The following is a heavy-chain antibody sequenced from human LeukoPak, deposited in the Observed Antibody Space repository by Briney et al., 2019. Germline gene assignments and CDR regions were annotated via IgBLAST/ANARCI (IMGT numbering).Heavy chain of an antibody. D-gene: IGHD1-26*01. V-gene: IGHV3-48*03. CDR3: ARESGYSGSYSPYWYFDL. J-gene: IGHJ2*01. CDR1: GFTFSSYE. Sequence: GGSLRLSCAASGFTFSSYEMNWVRQAPGKGLEWVSYISSSGSTIYYADSVKGRFTISRDNAKNSLYLQMNSLRAEDTAVYYCARESGYSGSYSPYWYFDLWGRGTLVTVSS. CDR2: ISSSGSTI.